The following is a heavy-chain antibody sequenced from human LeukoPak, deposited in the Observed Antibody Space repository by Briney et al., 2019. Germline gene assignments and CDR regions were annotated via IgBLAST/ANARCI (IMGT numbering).Heavy chain of an antibody. CDR2: IYYSGST. J-gene: IGHJ4*02. Sequence: SETLSLTCTVSGGSIGSYYWSWIRQPPGKGLEWIGYIYYSGSTNYNPSLKSRVTISVDTSKNQFSLKLSSVTAADTAVYYCARQGRYDSSGLGFDYWGQGTLVTVSS. V-gene: IGHV4-59*08. D-gene: IGHD3-22*01. CDR3: ARQGRYDSSGLGFDY. CDR1: GGSIGSYY.